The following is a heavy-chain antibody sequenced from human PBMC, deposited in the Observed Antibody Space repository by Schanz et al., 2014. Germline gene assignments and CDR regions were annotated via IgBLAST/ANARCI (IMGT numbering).Heavy chain of an antibody. CDR1: GFTFSTYW. D-gene: IGHD5-18*01. V-gene: IGHV3-30*18. J-gene: IGHJ4*02. CDR3: AKDRGDGYSNGIFQY. Sequence: VQLVESGGGLVQPGGSLRLSCAASGFTFSTYWMHWVRQAPGKGLVWVAVISYDGTNEYYAESVKGRFTISRDNAKNTFYLHMNSLRNEDTAVYFCAKDRGDGYSNGIFQYWGLGTLVTVSS. CDR2: ISYDGTNE.